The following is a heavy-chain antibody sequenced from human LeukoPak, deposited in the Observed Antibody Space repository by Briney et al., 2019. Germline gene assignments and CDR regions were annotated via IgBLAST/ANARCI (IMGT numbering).Heavy chain of an antibody. CDR2: ISSSSNYI. CDR1: EFTFSSYS. J-gene: IGHJ4*02. Sequence: GGSLRLSCAASEFTFSSYSMNWVRQAPGKGLEWVSSISSSSNYIYYADSVKGRFTISRDNAKNSLYLQMNSVRAEDTAVYYCARGTSAGDYWGQGTLVTVSS. V-gene: IGHV3-21*01. CDR3: ARGTSAGDY.